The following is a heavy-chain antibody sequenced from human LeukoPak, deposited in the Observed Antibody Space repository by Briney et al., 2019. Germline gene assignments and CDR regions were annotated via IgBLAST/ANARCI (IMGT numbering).Heavy chain of an antibody. CDR1: GYTLSEYG. CDR2: ITTYNGEK. CDR3: ARDCSNGVCYPRDY. J-gene: IGHJ4*02. D-gene: IGHD2-8*01. V-gene: IGHV1-18*01. Sequence: ASVRVSCKTSGYTLSEYGISWVRQAPGQGLEWVGWITTYNGEKIYSQRFQGRVTMTTDTSSGTYYMELRNLSSDDTAIYYCARDCSNGVCYPRDYWGQGTQVVVST.